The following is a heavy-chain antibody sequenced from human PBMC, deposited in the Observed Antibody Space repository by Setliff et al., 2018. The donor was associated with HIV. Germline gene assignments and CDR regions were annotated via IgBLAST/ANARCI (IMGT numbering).Heavy chain of an antibody. V-gene: IGHV4-38-2*02. CDR3: ARDVLDFVISVYVF. J-gene: IGHJ4*02. CDR1: GFSISSRYY. Sequence: KTSETLSLTCDVSGFSISSRYYWGWIRQSPGKGLEWIGNIYHTGSSYYNPSLNDRATISLDTSKNQFSLKLNSVTAADTAVYYCARDVLDFVISVYVFWGQGIPVTVSS. D-gene: IGHD3-16*02. CDR2: IYHTGSS.